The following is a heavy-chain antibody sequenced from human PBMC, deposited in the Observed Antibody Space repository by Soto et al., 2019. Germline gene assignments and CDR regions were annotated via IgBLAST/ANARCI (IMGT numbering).Heavy chain of an antibody. CDR3: ARDTVPAGEWLSYYYGMDV. Sequence: PGGSLRLSCAASGFTFSSYSMNWVRQAPGKGLEWVSSISSSSSYIYYADSVKGRFTISRDNAKNSLYLQMNSLRAEDTAVYYCARDTVPAGEWLSYYYGMDVWGQGTTVTVSS. D-gene: IGHD3-3*01. CDR2: ISSSSSYI. V-gene: IGHV3-21*01. J-gene: IGHJ6*02. CDR1: GFTFSSYS.